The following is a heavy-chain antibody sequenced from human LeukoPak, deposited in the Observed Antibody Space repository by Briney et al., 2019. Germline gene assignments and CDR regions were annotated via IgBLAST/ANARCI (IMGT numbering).Heavy chain of an antibody. J-gene: IGHJ4*02. V-gene: IGHV1-18*01. CDR2: ISAYDGNT. Sequence: ASVKVSCKASGYTFTSYGISWVRQAPGQGLEGMGWISAYDGNTNYAQKLQGRVTMTTDTSTSTAYMELRTLSSDDTAVYYCARGSSGWPNYYFDFWGQGTLVTVSS. CDR1: GYTFTSYG. D-gene: IGHD6-19*01. CDR3: ARGSSGWPNYYFDF.